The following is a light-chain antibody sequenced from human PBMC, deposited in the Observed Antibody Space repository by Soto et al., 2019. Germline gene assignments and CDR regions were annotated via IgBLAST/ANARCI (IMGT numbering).Light chain of an antibody. V-gene: IGKV3-11*01. CDR2: DAS. CDR3: QQRSNCWT. J-gene: IGKJ1*01. CDR1: QSVSTF. Sequence: EIVLTQSPATLSLSPGERAALSYRSSQSVSTFLAWYPHKPGQAPRLLLYDASNRATGIPARFSGSGSGTDFTLIISSLEHEDSAFYYCQQRSNCWTFGQGTKVEIK.